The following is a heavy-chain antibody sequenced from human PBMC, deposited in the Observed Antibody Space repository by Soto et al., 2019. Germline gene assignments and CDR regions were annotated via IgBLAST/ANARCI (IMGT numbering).Heavy chain of an antibody. J-gene: IGHJ4*02. CDR2: ISPSSSEI. D-gene: IGHD3-3*01. CDR1: GFTFNSYS. CDR3: AREGWSGYYIY. V-gene: IGHV3-21*01. Sequence: GGSLSLSCAASGFTFNSYSMNWVRQAPGKGLEWVSSISPSSSEIHYADSVKGRFTISIDNAKDSLYLQMNSLRAEDTAVYYCAREGWSGYYIYWGQGTLVTVSS.